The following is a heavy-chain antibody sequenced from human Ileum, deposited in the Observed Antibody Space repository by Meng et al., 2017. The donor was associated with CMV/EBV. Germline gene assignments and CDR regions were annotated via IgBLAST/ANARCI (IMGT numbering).Heavy chain of an antibody. CDR1: GDSVSSSY. CDR2: IYYTVTS. CDR3: ARGRYCSSTSCFPFVH. V-gene: IGHV4-59*02. D-gene: IGHD2-2*01. Sequence: GSLRLSCNVSGDSVSSSYWHWIRQSPGKGLEWIGYIYYTVTSNYNPSLKRRATLSVDTSKNKISLRLTSVTAADTAVYYCARGRYCSSTSCFPFVHWGQGALVTVSS. J-gene: IGHJ4*02.